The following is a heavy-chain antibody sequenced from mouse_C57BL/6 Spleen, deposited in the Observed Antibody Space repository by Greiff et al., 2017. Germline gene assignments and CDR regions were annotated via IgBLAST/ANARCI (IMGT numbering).Heavy chain of an antibody. D-gene: IGHD2-2*01. CDR3: ATGFRGLYYYAMDY. V-gene: IGHV1-64*01. J-gene: IGHJ4*01. CDR2: IHPNSGST. Sequence: QVQLKQPGAELVKPGASVKLSCKASGYTFTSYWMHWVKQRPGQGLEWIGMIHPNSGSTNYNEKFKSKATLTVDKSSSTAYMQLSSLTSEASAVYYCATGFRGLYYYAMDYWGQGTSVTVSS. CDR1: GYTFTSYW.